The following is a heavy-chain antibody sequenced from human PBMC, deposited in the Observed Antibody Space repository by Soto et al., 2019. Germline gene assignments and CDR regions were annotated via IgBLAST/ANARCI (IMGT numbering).Heavy chain of an antibody. CDR2: ISSSGSTI. V-gene: IGHV3-11*04. D-gene: IGHD1-26*01. Sequence: GGSLRLSCAASGFTFSDYYMSWIRQAPGQGLEWVSYISSSGSTIYYADSVKGRFTISRDNAKNSLYLQMNSLRAEDTAVYYCARDRVPGLMGYYYYYMDVWGKGTTVTVSS. CDR1: GFTFSDYY. CDR3: ARDRVPGLMGYYYYYMDV. J-gene: IGHJ6*03.